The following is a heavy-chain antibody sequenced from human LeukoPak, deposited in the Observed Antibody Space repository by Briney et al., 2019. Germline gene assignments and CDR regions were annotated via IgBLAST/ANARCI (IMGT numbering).Heavy chain of an antibody. Sequence: PGGSLRLSCVASGFTFSSYGMHWVRQAPGKGLEWVAFIRYDGSNKYYADSVKGRFTISRDNSKNTLYLQMNSLRAEDTAVYYCAKVFLYGSGSYSQNGDYWGQGTLVTVSS. CDR2: IRYDGSNK. CDR3: AKVFLYGSGSYSQNGDY. CDR1: GFTFSSYG. V-gene: IGHV3-30*02. J-gene: IGHJ4*02. D-gene: IGHD3-10*01.